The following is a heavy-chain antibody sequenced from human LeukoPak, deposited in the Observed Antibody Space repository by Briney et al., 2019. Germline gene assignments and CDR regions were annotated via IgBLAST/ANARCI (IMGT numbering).Heavy chain of an antibody. D-gene: IGHD6-19*01. V-gene: IGHV4-39*01. CDR1: GGSISSYY. J-gene: IGHJ4*02. CDR2: IYYSGST. Sequence: PSETLSLTCTVSGGSISSYYWGWIRQPPGKGLEWIGSIYYSGSTYYNPSLKSRVTISVDTSKNQFSLKLSSVTAADTAVYYCARCVAVAGIPFDYWGQGTLGTVSS. CDR3: ARCVAVAGIPFDY.